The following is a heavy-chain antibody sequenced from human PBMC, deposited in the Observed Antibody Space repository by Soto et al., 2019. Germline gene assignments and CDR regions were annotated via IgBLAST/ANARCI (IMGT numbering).Heavy chain of an antibody. V-gene: IGHV1-69*01. D-gene: IGHD3-22*01. CDR1: RGTFTNYA. J-gene: IGHJ4*02. CDR3: ARDRAGYYSPFVS. Sequence: QVYLVQSGAEGKKPGSSVKVSCKALRGTFTNYAFSWVRQAPGQGLEWMGGIMPFFGSGNYAQKFQGRINITADESTSSVYVELTSLRSEDTAVYYCARDRAGYYSPFVSWGQGTLVTVSS. CDR2: IMPFFGSG.